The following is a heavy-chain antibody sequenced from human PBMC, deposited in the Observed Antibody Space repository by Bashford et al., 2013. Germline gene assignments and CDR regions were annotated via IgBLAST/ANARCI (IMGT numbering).Heavy chain of an antibody. CDR1: GYSFTSYW. D-gene: IGHD6-19*01. J-gene: IGHJ4*03. V-gene: IGHV5-51*01. CDR3: ARQIAVAGALYYFDY. CDR2: IYPGDSDT. Sequence: SGESLKISCKGSGYSFTSYWIGWVRQMPGKGLEWMGIIYPGDSDTRYSPSFQGQVTISADKSISTAYLQWSSLKASDTAMYYCARQIAVAGALYYFDYWGPGTLVTVSS.